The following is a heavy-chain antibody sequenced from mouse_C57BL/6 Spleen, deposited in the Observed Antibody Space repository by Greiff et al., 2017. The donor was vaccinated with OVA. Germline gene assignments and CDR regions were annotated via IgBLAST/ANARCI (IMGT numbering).Heavy chain of an antibody. CDR2: IWSGGST. J-gene: IGHJ1*03. V-gene: IGHV2-2*01. CDR1: GFSLTSYG. CDR3: ARATYYGSSYWYFDV. Sequence: VKLMESGPGLVQPSQSLSITCTVSGFSLTSYGVHWVRQSPGKGLEWLGVIWSGGSTDYNAAFISRLSISKDNSKSQVFFKMNSLQADDTAIYYCARATYYGSSYWYFDVWGTGTTVTVSS. D-gene: IGHD1-1*01.